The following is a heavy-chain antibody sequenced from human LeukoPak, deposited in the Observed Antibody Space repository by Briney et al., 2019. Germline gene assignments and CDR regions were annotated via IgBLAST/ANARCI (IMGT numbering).Heavy chain of an antibody. CDR3: AKASWDMYYFDY. D-gene: IGHD2-2*01. V-gene: IGHV3-9*01. J-gene: IGHJ4*02. CDR1: GFTFDDYA. CDR2: ISWNSGSI. Sequence: QSGRSLRLSCAASGFTFDDYAMHWVRQAPGKGLEWVSGISWNSGSIGYADSVKGRFTISRDNAKNSLYLQMNSLRAEDTALYYRAKASWDMYYFDYWGQGTLVTVSS.